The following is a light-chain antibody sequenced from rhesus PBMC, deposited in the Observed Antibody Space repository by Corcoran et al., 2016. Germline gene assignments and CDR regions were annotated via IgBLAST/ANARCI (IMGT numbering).Light chain of an antibody. CDR2: YAS. Sequence: QVILTQSPATLSLSPGERATLSCRASQSVGSTLAWYQQKPGQAPRPPIDYASSRATGIPDRFRGSGSGTEFTLTISSLEPEDVGVYYCQKYNTWPLTFGGGTKVEIK. CDR3: QKYNTWPLT. V-gene: IGKV3-53*02. CDR1: QSVGST. J-gene: IGKJ4*01.